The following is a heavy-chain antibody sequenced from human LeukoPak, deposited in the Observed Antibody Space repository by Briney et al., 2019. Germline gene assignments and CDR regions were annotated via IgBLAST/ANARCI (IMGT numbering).Heavy chain of an antibody. D-gene: IGHD7-27*01. J-gene: IGHJ3*02. V-gene: IGHV1-2*02. CDR2: INPTSGDT. Sequence: ASVKVSCKASGYTFTGYYMHWVRQAPGQGLEWMGWINPTSGDTNYVQKFQGRVIMTRDMSISTAYMELSRVRSDDTAVYYCARGDGDGPARRAFDIWGQGTTVTVSS. CDR3: ARGDGDGPARRAFDI. CDR1: GYTFTGYY.